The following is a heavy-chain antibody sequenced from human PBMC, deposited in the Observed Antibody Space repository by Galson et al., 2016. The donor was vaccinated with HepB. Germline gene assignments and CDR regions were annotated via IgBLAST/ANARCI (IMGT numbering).Heavy chain of an antibody. CDR2: ISGGGVRT. CDR3: AKTITIFGVNTYFDY. V-gene: IGHV3-23*01. Sequence: SLRLSCAASGFSFSDYGMNWVRQAPGKGLQWVSAISGGGVRTWSADFMKGRFTIPRDNSRNMLFLEMNSLRAEDTAVYYCAKTITIFGVNTYFDYWGQGTPVTVSS. J-gene: IGHJ4*02. D-gene: IGHD3-3*01. CDR1: GFSFSDYG.